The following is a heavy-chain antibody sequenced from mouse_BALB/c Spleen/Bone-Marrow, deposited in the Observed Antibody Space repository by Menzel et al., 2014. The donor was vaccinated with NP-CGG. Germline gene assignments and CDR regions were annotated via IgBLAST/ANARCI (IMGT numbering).Heavy chain of an antibody. CDR2: IYPYNGGT. CDR1: GYTFTDYN. V-gene: IGHV1S29*02. CDR3: ARSTNWAGLDY. D-gene: IGHD1-3*01. J-gene: IGHJ3*01. Sequence: EVHLVESGPELVKPGASVKISCKVSGYTFTDYNMHWVKQSHGKSLEWIGYIYPYNGGTDYTQKFKSKATLTVDNSSSKAYMELRSLTSEDSAVYHCARSTNWAGLDYWGQETLVTVSA.